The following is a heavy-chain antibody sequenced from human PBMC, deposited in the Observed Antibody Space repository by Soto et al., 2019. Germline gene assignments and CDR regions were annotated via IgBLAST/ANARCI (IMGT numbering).Heavy chain of an antibody. CDR1: GGSISSGNYY. CDR3: ASAGGYCISTSCYFWFDP. J-gene: IGHJ5*02. Sequence: PSETLSLTCTVSGGSISSGNYYWSWIRQPPGKGLEWIGFISYSGSTYYSTSLKSRVTISVDTSKSQFSLNLSFVTAADTAVYYCASAGGYCISTSCYFWFDPWGQGTLVTVSS. D-gene: IGHD2-2*01. CDR2: ISYSGST. V-gene: IGHV4-30-4*01.